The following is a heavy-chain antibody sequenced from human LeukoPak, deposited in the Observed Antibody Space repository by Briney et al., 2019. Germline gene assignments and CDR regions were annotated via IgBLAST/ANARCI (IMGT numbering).Heavy chain of an antibody. CDR3: ARGTLYGSGSYYNAHFDY. D-gene: IGHD3-10*01. CDR1: GFTFSSYA. V-gene: IGHV3-30-3*01. J-gene: IGHJ4*02. Sequence: GRTLRLSCAASGFTFSSYAMHWVRQAPGKGLEWVAVISYDGSNKYYADSVKGRFTISRDNSKNTLYLQMNSLRAEDTAVYYCARGTLYGSGSYYNAHFDYWGQGTLVTVSS. CDR2: ISYDGSNK.